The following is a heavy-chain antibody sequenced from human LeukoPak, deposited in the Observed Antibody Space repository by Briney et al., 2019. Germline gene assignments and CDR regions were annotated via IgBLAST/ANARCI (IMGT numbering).Heavy chain of an antibody. D-gene: IGHD1-26*01. CDR3: AGASGSLYYYCMDV. J-gene: IGHJ6*03. V-gene: IGHV4-34*01. CDR2: INHSGST. CDR1: GGSFSGYY. Sequence: PSETLSLTCAVYGGSFSGYYWSWIRQPPGKGLEWIGEINHSGSTNYNPSLKRRVTISVATSKNQFYLKLSSVTAADTAVYYCAGASGSLYYYCMDVWGKGTTVTVSS.